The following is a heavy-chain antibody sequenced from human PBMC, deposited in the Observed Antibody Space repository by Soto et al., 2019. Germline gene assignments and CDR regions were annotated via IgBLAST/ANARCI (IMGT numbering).Heavy chain of an antibody. V-gene: IGHV4-31*03. CDR1: GGSISTGGYY. CDR3: ARKWFGEPHKFDY. D-gene: IGHD3-10*01. J-gene: IGHJ4*02. CDR2: IYNSATT. Sequence: SETLSLTCTVSGGSISTGGYYWSWIRQHPGKGLEWIGYIYNSATTYYNPSLKSRVTISVDTSKNQFSLKVNSVTAADTAVYYCARKWFGEPHKFDYWGQGTLVTVSS.